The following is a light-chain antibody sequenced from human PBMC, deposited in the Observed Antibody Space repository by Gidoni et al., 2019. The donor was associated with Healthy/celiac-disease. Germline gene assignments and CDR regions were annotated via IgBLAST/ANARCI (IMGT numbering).Light chain of an antibody. Sequence: EIVMTQSPATLSVSPGERATLSCRASQSVSSNLAWYQQKPGQAPRLLIYGASTRATVIPARFSGSGSWTEFTLTISSLQSEDFAVYYCQQYNNWPPPYTFGQGTKLEIK. CDR2: GAS. V-gene: IGKV3-15*01. CDR1: QSVSSN. J-gene: IGKJ2*01. CDR3: QQYNNWPPPYT.